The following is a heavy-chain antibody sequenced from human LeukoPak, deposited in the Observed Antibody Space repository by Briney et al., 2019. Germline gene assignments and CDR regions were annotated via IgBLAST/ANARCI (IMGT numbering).Heavy chain of an antibody. CDR1: GFTFDDYA. CDR2: ISWNSGSI. V-gene: IGHV3-9*01. D-gene: IGHD7-27*01. Sequence: GGSLRLSCAASGFTFDDYAMHWVRQAPGKGLEWVSGISWNSGSIGYADSVKGRFTISRDNAKNSLYLQMNSLRAEDTALYYCAKSQFQYGENVDYWGQGTLVTVSS. J-gene: IGHJ4*02. CDR3: AKSQFQYGENVDY.